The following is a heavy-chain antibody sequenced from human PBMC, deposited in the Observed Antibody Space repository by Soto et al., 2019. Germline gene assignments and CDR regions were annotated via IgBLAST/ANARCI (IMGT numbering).Heavy chain of an antibody. CDR3: ARDYARGWCQF. J-gene: IGHJ4*02. CDR1: GFSFSNSG. D-gene: IGHD2-8*02. CDR2: ISFDGDK. V-gene: IGHV3-30*03. Sequence: GGSLRLSCTASGFSFSNSGIQWVRQTPGKGLEWVALISFDGDKYYVDSVKGRFTISRDNPTNTVYLQMNRLRPEDTGVYYCARDYARGWCQFWGQGTLVTVSS.